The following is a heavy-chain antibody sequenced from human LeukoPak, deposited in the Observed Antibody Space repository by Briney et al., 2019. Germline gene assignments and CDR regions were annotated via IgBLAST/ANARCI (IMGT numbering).Heavy chain of an antibody. CDR1: GYSFTSYW. V-gene: IGHV5-51*01. Sequence: PGESLKISCKGSGYSFTSYWIGWVRQMPGKGLEWLGIIYPGDSDTKYTPSFQRQVTISADKSISTAYLQWTSLKASDTAMYYCARLSFGDYGYWGQGTLVTVSS. CDR3: ARLSFGDYGY. CDR2: IYPGDSDT. D-gene: IGHD4-17*01. J-gene: IGHJ4*02.